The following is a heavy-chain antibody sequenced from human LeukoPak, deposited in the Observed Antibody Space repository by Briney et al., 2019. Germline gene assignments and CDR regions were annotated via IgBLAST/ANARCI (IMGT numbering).Heavy chain of an antibody. CDR2: ISSSISTI. Sequence: GDSLRLSCAASGFTFSSYSMNWVRQAPGKGLEWVSYISSSISTIYYADSVKGRFTISRDNAKNSLYLQMNSLRAEDTAVYYCARDQHTYYYGSGSYNWFDPWGQGTLVTVSS. CDR3: ARDQHTYYYGSGSYNWFDP. J-gene: IGHJ5*02. V-gene: IGHV3-48*04. D-gene: IGHD3-10*01. CDR1: GFTFSSYS.